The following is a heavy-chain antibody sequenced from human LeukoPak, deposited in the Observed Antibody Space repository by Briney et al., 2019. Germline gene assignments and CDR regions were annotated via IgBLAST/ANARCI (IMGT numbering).Heavy chain of an antibody. V-gene: IGHV3-30*02. CDR2: IRYDGSNE. Sequence: PGGSLRLSCAASGFTFSSYGMYWVSQAPGKGLKWVAVIRYDGSNEYYADSVSGRFTISRDNSKNTLFLQMNSLRPEDTAVYFCAKDRRPSGDYFPIYYWGQGELVTVSS. CDR1: GFTFSSYG. CDR3: AKDRRPSGDYFPIYY. D-gene: IGHD6-19*01. J-gene: IGHJ4*02.